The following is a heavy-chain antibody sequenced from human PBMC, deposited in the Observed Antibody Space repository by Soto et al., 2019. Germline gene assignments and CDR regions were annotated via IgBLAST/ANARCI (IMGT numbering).Heavy chain of an antibody. CDR2: FDPEDGET. V-gene: IGHV1-24*01. CDR1: GYTLTELS. CDR3: ATDHPYNYCGGDCSRGFDP. Sequence: QVQLVQSGAEVKKPGASVKVSCKVSGYTLTELSMHWVRQAPGKGLEWMGGFDPEDGETIYAQKFQGRVTMTEDTSTDTAYMELSSLRSEDTAVYYCATDHPYNYCGGDCSRGFDPWGQGTLVTVSS. J-gene: IGHJ5*02. D-gene: IGHD2-21*02.